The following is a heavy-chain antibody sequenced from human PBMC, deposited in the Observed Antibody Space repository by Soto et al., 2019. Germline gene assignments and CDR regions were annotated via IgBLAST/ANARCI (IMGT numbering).Heavy chain of an antibody. CDR1: GFTFSSYD. CDR3: AILAGTSGPFDI. Sequence: GGSLRLSCAASGFTFSSYDMHWVRQATGKGLEWVSAIGTAGDTYYPGSVKGRFTISRENAKNSLYLQMNSLRAGDPAVYYCAILAGTSGPFDIWGQGTMVTVSS. V-gene: IGHV3-13*01. CDR2: IGTAGDT. J-gene: IGHJ3*02. D-gene: IGHD6-19*01.